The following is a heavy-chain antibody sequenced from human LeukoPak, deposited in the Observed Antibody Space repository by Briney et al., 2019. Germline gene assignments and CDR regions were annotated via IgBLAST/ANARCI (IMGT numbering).Heavy chain of an antibody. V-gene: IGHV3-30*04. Sequence: GGSLRLSCVTSGFPFSTYAMHWVRQAPGKGLECVSIISSDGSHKYYAASAKGRFTISRANSKNTLYLQMNSLRAEDTAVYYCARDRGGAVDITYDDAFDIWGQGTMVTVSP. CDR2: ISSDGSHK. CDR3: ARDRGGAVDITYDDAFDI. J-gene: IGHJ3*02. D-gene: IGHD3-22*01. CDR1: GFPFSTYA.